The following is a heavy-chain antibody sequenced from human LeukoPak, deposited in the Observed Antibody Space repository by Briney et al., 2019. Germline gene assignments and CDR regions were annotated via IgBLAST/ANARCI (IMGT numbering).Heavy chain of an antibody. J-gene: IGHJ4*02. CDR2: ISYDGSNK. CDR3: VSFYETY. D-gene: IGHD2-2*01. CDR1: GFTFSSYG. Sequence: GGSLRLSCAASGFTFSSYGMHWVRQAPGKGLEWVAVISYDGSNKYYADSVKGRFTISRDNSKNTLYLQMNNLRAEDTAVYYCVSFYETYWGRGTLVTVSS. V-gene: IGHV3-30*03.